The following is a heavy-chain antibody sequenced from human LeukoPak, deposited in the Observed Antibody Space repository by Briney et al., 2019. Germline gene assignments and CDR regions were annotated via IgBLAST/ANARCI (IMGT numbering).Heavy chain of an antibody. V-gene: IGHV4-61*01. CDR2: IYYSGST. J-gene: IGHJ4*02. Sequence: SETLSLTCTVSGGSVSSGSYYWSWIRQPPGKGLEWIGYIYYSGSTNYNPSLKSRVTISVDTSKNQFSLKLSSATAADTAVYYCATHEMATDSFDYWGQGTLVTVSS. CDR3: ATHEMATDSFDY. D-gene: IGHD5-24*01. CDR1: GGSVSSGSYY.